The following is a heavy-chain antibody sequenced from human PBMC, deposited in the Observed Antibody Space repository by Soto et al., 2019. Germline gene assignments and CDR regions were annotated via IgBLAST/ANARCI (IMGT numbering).Heavy chain of an antibody. CDR2: ISSSSSYI. D-gene: IGHD5-18*01. CDR1: GFTFSSYS. Sequence: LRLSFAASGFTFSSYSMNWVRQAPGKGLEWVSSISSSSSYIYYADSVKGRFTISRDNAKNSLYLQMNSLRAEDTAVYYCARSQRGYSYGSADYWGQGTLVTVSS. V-gene: IGHV3-21*01. CDR3: ARSQRGYSYGSADY. J-gene: IGHJ4*02.